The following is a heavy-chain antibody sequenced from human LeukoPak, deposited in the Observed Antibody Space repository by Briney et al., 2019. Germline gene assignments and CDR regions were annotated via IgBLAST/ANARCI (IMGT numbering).Heavy chain of an antibody. CDR2: INPSGGST. D-gene: IGHD3-22*01. CDR3: AIEDYYDSGSNAY. Sequence: GASVRVSCKASGYTFSNYYMHWVLQAPGQGLEWMGIINPSGGSTIYAQKFQGRVTMTRDMSTSTLYMELSSLRSEDTAVYYCAIEDYYDSGSNAYWGQGTLVTVSS. V-gene: IGHV1-46*01. CDR1: GYTFSNYY. J-gene: IGHJ4*02.